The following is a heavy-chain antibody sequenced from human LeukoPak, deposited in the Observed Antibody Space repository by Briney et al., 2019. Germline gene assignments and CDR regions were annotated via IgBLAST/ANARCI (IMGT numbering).Heavy chain of an antibody. V-gene: IGHV4-34*01. Sequence: SETLSLTCAVYGGSLSGYYWNWIRQAPGKGLEWIGEINRSGSINYSPSLKSRVTISLDTSNSQFSLKLSSVTAADTAVYYCARVRITMVRGANNWFDPWGQGTLVTVSS. CDR2: INRSGSI. D-gene: IGHD3-10*01. CDR1: GGSLSGYY. CDR3: ARVRITMVRGANNWFDP. J-gene: IGHJ5*02.